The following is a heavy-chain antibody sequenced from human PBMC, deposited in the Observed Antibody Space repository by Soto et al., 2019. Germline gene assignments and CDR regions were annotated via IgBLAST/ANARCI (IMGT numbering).Heavy chain of an antibody. J-gene: IGHJ5*02. V-gene: IGHV4-31*03. CDR3: AGDPGYCSGGSCYSFGWFDP. Sequence: SETLSLTCTVSGGSISSGGYYWSWIRQHPGKGLEWIGYIYYSGSTYYNPSLKSRVTISVDTSKNQFSLKLSSVTAADAAVYYCAGDPGYCSGGSCYSFGWFDPWGQGTLVTVSS. CDR1: GGSISSGGYY. D-gene: IGHD2-15*01. CDR2: IYYSGST.